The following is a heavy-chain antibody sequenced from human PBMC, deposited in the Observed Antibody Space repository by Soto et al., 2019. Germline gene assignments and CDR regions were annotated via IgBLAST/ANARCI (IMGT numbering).Heavy chain of an antibody. V-gene: IGHV3-11*06. D-gene: IGHD2-15*01. J-gene: IGHJ5*02. CDR1: GFTFGDSY. CDR2: ISPGSRYP. CDR3: VRGGGGGLFDP. Sequence: GVLRLSCAGSGFTFGDSYMSWIRQAPGKGLEWLSYISPGSRYPAYADSVKGRFTISRDNAKRSLYLQMMSLTAEDTAIYYCVRGGGGGLFDPWGQGTMVT.